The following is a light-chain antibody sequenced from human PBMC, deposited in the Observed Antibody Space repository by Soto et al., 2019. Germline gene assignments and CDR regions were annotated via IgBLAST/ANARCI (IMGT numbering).Light chain of an antibody. CDR2: KAS. CDR3: QQYNSYPLT. Sequence: DIQMTQSPSTLSASVGDRVTITCRASQSIITWLALYQQKPGKAPKFLIQKASNLESGVPSRFSGSGSGTEFTLTISSLQPDDFATYFCQQYNSYPLTFGGGTKVEIK. CDR1: QSIITW. J-gene: IGKJ4*01. V-gene: IGKV1-5*03.